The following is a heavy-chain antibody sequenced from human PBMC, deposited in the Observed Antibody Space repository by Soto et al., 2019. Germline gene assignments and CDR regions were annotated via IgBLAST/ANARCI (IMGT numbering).Heavy chain of an antibody. CDR1: GDSISGYY. J-gene: IGHJ6*03. Sequence: SETLSLTCTVSGDSISGYYWSWIRQPPGKGLEWIGYIYYSGSTDYNPSLKSRVTISVDTSKNQFSLRLSSVTAADTAVYYCARKIAAVGSYYYMDVWGKGTTVTVSS. CDR2: IYYSGST. V-gene: IGHV4-59*01. D-gene: IGHD6-13*01. CDR3: ARKIAAVGSYYYMDV.